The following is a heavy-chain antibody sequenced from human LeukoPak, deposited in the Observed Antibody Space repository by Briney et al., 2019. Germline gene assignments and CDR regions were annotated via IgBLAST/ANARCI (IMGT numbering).Heavy chain of an antibody. CDR2: IYYSGST. V-gene: IGHV4-59*01. D-gene: IGHD3-10*02. Sequence: PSETLSLTCTVSGGSISSYYWSWIRQHPGKGLEWIGYIYYSGSTNYNPSLKSRVTISVDTSKNQFSLKLSSVTAADTAVYYCARGVFGEYPFDYWGQGTLVTVSS. CDR3: ARGVFGEYPFDY. J-gene: IGHJ4*02. CDR1: GGSISSYY.